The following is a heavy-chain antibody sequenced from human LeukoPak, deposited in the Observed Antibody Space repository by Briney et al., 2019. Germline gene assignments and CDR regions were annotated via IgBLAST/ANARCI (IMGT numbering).Heavy chain of an antibody. V-gene: IGHV1-24*01. Sequence: ASVKVSCKVSGYTLTELSMHWVRQAPGKGLEWMGGFDPEDGETIYAQKFQGRVTMTEGTSTDTAYMELSSLRSEDTAVYYCATGSQWLRSSYYYYYYMDVWGKGTTVTISS. CDR2: FDPEDGET. CDR1: GYTLTELS. CDR3: ATGSQWLRSSYYYYYYMDV. J-gene: IGHJ6*03. D-gene: IGHD5-12*01.